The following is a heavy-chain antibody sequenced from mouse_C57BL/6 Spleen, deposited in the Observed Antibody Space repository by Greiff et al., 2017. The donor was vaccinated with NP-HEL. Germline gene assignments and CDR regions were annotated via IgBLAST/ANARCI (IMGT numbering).Heavy chain of an antibody. J-gene: IGHJ2*01. CDR3: ARSSYYYCNDEDY. CDR2: INPNNGGT. CDR1: GYTFTDYN. Sequence: VQLQQPGAELVKPGASVKMSCKASGYTFTDYNMHWVKQSPGKSLEWIGYINPNNGGTSYNQKFKGKATLTVNKSSSTAYMELRSLTSEDSAVYYCARSSYYYCNDEDYWGQGTTLTVSS. D-gene: IGHD2-2*01. V-gene: IGHV1-22*01.